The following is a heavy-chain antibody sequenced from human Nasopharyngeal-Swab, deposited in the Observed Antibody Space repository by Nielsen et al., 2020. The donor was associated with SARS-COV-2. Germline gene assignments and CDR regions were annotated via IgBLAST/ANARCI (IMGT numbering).Heavy chain of an antibody. Sequence: ESLTISCVASGFTFSSYSMNWVRQAPGKGLEWVSTISCSSSNIYHADTVKGRFTISRDNAKNTLYLQMNSQSAEDTSVYYCAKIWRVWHQHCFDYWGQGTLVTVSS. V-gene: IGHV3-21*01. CDR2: ISCSSSNI. J-gene: IGHJ4*02. D-gene: IGHD2-2*01. CDR1: GFTFSSYS. CDR3: AKIWRVWHQHCFDY.